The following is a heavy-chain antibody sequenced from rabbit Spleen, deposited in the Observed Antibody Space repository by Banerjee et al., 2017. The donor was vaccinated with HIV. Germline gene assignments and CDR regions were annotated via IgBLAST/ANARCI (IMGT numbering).Heavy chain of an antibody. V-gene: IGHV1S45*01. CDR2: INAATAKP. J-gene: IGHJ3*01. Sequence: QEQLVESGGGLVKPEGSLTLTCKASGFSFSDRDVMCWVRQAPGKGLEWIACINAATAKPVYATWAKGRFTISRTSSTTVTLQLTSLTVADTATYFCARGYAGYTDSGYSRGLYLWGQGTLVTVS. CDR3: ARGYAGYTDSGYSRGLYL. CDR1: GFSFSDRDV. D-gene: IGHD7-1*01.